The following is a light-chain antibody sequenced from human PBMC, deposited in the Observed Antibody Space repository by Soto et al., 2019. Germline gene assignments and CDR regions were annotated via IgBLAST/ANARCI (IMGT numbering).Light chain of an antibody. V-gene: IGLV1-51*02. Sequence: QSVLTQPPSVSAAPGQKVTISCSGSSSNIGSDYVSWYQQLPGTAPKLLIYENNKRPSGIPDRFSGSKSGTSATLGITGLQTGDEGDYYCAAWDKSLSGGVFGGGTKLTV. CDR1: SSNIGSDY. CDR2: ENN. J-gene: IGLJ2*01. CDR3: AAWDKSLSGGV.